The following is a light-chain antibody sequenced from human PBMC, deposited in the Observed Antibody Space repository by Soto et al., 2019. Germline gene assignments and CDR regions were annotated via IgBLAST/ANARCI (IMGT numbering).Light chain of an antibody. J-gene: IGKJ1*01. CDR2: GPS. Sequence: EIVMTQSPATLSVSPGERVTLSCRASQSVSYNLAWYQQKPGQAPRLLIYGPSTRATGIPARFSGSGSGTEFTLTISSLQSEDFAVYYCQQYNNWPQTFGQGTKVDIK. CDR1: QSVSYN. CDR3: QQYNNWPQT. V-gene: IGKV3-15*01.